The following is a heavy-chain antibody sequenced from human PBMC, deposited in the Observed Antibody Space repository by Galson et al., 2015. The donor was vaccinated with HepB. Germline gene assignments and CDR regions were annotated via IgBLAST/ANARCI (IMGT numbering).Heavy chain of an antibody. D-gene: IGHD3-10*01. CDR1: GFTFGGYA. J-gene: IGHJ6*02. Sequence: SLRLSCAASGFTFGGYAMHWVRQVPGKGLEWVSGICCDSDFAGYADSVRGRFTVSRDNSKYSLYLQMNSLRTEDTALYYCAQDLTYYYGSGSYFVGMDAWGQGTTVTVS. CDR3: AQDLTYYYGSGSYFVGMDA. CDR2: ICCDSDFA. V-gene: IGHV3-9*01.